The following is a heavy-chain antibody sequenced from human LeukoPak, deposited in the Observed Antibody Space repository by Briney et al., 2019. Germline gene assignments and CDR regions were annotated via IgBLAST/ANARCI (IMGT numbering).Heavy chain of an antibody. J-gene: IGHJ3*02. CDR2: DGKNTK. V-gene: IGHV3-30*02. CDR1: GFSFRNYG. CDR3: ATSKRLVGAGGEFEI. Sequence: GGSLRLSCAASGFSFRNYGMHWVRRAPGKGLEWVAFDGKNTKYHVDSVKGRFTNSRDNSRDTVDLQMNSLRTEDTALYYCATSKRLVGAGGEFEIWGQGTMVTVSS. D-gene: IGHD1-26*01.